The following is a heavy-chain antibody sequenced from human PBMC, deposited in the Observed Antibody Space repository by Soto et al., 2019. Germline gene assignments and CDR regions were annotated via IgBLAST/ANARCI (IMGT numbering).Heavy chain of an antibody. J-gene: IGHJ6*02. Sequence: QVQLVESGGGVVQPGRSLRLSCAASGFTFSSYAMHWVRQAPGKGLEWVAVMSYDGSNKYYADSVKGRFTISRDNSKNTLYLQMNSLRAEDTAVYYCAYDFWSGYEYYYYGMDVWGQGTTVTVSS. V-gene: IGHV3-30-3*01. CDR3: AYDFWSGYEYYYYGMDV. CDR2: MSYDGSNK. D-gene: IGHD3-3*01. CDR1: GFTFSSYA.